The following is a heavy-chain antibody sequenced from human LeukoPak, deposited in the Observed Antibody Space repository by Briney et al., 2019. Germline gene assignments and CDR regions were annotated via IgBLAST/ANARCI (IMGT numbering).Heavy chain of an antibody. CDR2: ISGGGGST. Sequence: QSGGSLRLSCAASGFTFTSYSMNWVRQAPGKGQEWVSTISGGGGSTYYADSVKGRFTISRDNSKNTLYLQVNSLRAEDTAVYYCAKGGKWDVTPFDYWGQGTLVTVSS. CDR3: AKGGKWDVTPFDY. CDR1: GFTFTSYS. V-gene: IGHV3-23*01. J-gene: IGHJ4*02. D-gene: IGHD1-26*01.